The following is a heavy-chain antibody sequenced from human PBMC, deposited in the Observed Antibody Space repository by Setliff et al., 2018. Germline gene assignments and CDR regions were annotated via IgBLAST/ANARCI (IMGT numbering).Heavy chain of an antibody. J-gene: IGHJ4*02. V-gene: IGHV1-46*01. CDR3: ARVGRYVDTAMVFDY. D-gene: IGHD5-18*01. CDR1: GYTFTSYY. Sequence: ASVKVSCKASGYTFTSYYMHWVRQAPGQGLEWMGIINPSGGGTSYAQKFQGRVTMTRDTSTSTVYMELSSLRSEDTAVYYCARVGRYVDTAMVFDYWGQGTRVTVS. CDR2: INPSGGGT.